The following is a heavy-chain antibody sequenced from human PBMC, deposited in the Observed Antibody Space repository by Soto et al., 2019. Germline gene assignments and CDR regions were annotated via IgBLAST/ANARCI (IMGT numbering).Heavy chain of an antibody. CDR3: SRSYSGPFDP. J-gene: IGHJ5*02. CDR1: VGSFSSYY. Sequence: QVQLQQWGAGLLKPSETLSLTCAVYVGSFSSYYWNWLRQPPGQGLEWIGEVTQSGTINYNPSLKTRVTMSVDTSKNQFSLRLISVTAADTAVYYCSRSYSGPFDPSGQGTLVTVS. V-gene: IGHV4-34*01. CDR2: VTQSGTI. D-gene: IGHD6-13*01.